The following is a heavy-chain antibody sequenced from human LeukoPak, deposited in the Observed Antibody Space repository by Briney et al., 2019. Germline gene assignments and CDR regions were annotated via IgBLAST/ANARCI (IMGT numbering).Heavy chain of an antibody. D-gene: IGHD3-22*01. CDR3: AREGEYYDSSGYHAFDI. J-gene: IGHJ3*02. V-gene: IGHV4-39*07. CDR1: GGSISSSNYY. CDR2: IYYSGNT. Sequence: PSETLSLTCTVSGGSISSSNYYWGWIRQPPGKGLEWIGSIYYSGNTYYNPSLKSRVTISVDTSKNQFSLRLSSVTAADTAVYSCAREGEYYDSSGYHAFDIWGQGTMVTVSS.